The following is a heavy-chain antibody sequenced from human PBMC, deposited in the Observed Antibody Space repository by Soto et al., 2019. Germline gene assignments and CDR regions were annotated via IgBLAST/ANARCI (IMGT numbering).Heavy chain of an antibody. CDR3: ARHYSSSSWLDP. CDR2: INHSGST. V-gene: IGHV4-34*01. J-gene: IGHJ5*02. Sequence: SETLSLTCAVYGGSFSGYYWSWIRQPPGKGLEWIGEINHSGSTNYNPSLKSRVTISVDTSKNQFSLKLSSVTAADTAVYYCARHYSSSSWLDPWGQGTLVTVS. CDR1: GGSFSGYY. D-gene: IGHD6-13*01.